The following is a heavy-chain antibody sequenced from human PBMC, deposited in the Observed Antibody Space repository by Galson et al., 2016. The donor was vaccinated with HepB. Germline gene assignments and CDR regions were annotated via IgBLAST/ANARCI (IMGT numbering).Heavy chain of an antibody. CDR1: GYTFNASG. J-gene: IGHJ4*02. Sequence: SVKVSCKASGYTFNASGISWVRQAPGQGLEWMGWISTYSGNTKYAQKFQGGLTLTTDSSTTTAYMELRSLRFDDTALYYCARDVQYRFDSWGQGTLVTVSS. V-gene: IGHV1-18*01. CDR2: ISTYSGNT. CDR3: ARDVQYRFDS. D-gene: IGHD2/OR15-2a*01.